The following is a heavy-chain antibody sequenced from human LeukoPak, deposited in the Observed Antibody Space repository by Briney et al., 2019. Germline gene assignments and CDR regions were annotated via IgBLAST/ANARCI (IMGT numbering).Heavy chain of an antibody. D-gene: IGHD3-10*01. CDR2: ISSSSSTI. CDR3: ASPRDYYGSGSYYSDAFDI. CDR1: GFTFSSYS. J-gene: IGHJ3*02. Sequence: GGSLRLSSAASGFTFSSYSMNWVRQAPGKGLEWVSYISSSSSTIYYADSVKGRFTISRDNAKNSLYLQMNSLRAEDTAVYYCASPRDYYGSGSYYSDAFDIWGQGTMVTVSS. V-gene: IGHV3-48*01.